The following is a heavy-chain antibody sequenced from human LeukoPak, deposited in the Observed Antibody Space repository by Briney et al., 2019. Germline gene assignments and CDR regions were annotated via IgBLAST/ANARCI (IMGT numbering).Heavy chain of an antibody. V-gene: IGHV1-2*02. J-gene: IGHJ4*02. Sequence: ASVKVSCKASGYTFTGHYMHWVRQAPGQGLEGMGWINPNSGGTNYAQKFQGRVNMTRDTSISTAYMELSRLRSDDTAVYYCARARSAVAGTNFLGYWGQGTLVTVSS. CDR1: GYTFTGHY. CDR2: INPNSGGT. D-gene: IGHD6-19*01. CDR3: ARARSAVAGTNFLGY.